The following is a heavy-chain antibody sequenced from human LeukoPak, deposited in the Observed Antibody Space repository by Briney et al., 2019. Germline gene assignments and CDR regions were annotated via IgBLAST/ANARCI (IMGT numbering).Heavy chain of an antibody. CDR3: ARDYYGSGSSLDY. Sequence: GGSLRLSCAASGFTFSSYGMHWVRQAPGKGLEWVAVIWYDGSNKYYADSVKGRFTISRDNSKNTLYLLMNSLRAEDMAVYYCARDYYGSGSSLDYWGQGTLVTVSS. CDR2: IWYDGSNK. CDR1: GFTFSSYG. D-gene: IGHD3-10*01. V-gene: IGHV3-33*01. J-gene: IGHJ4*02.